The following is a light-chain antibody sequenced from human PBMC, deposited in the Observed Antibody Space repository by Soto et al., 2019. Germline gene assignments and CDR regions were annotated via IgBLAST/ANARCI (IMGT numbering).Light chain of an antibody. CDR1: QTVNRNY. CDR2: GVS. V-gene: IGKV3-20*01. CDR3: QQYIDSPRT. J-gene: IGKJ1*01. Sequence: EIILTQSPGTLALSPGDRATLSCRASQTVNRNYLAWYHQRPGQPPRLLIYGVSNRASGVPDRFSGDGSGKEFTLTIGRLDPDDFGVYYCQQYIDSPRTFGQGTRVEVK.